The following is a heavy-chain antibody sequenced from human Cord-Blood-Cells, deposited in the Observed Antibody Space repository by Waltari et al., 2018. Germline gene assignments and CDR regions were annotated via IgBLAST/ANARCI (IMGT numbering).Heavy chain of an antibody. CDR2: ISYDGSNK. Sequence: QVQLVESGGGVVQPGRSLRLSCAASGFTFSSYAMHWVRQAPGKGLEWVGVISYDGSNKYYADSVKGRFTISRDNSKNTLYLQMNSLRAEDTAVYYCARDRGGIAAAGPFDYWGQGTLVTVSS. CDR1: GFTFSSYA. D-gene: IGHD6-13*01. V-gene: IGHV3-30*04. CDR3: ARDRGGIAAAGPFDY. J-gene: IGHJ4*02.